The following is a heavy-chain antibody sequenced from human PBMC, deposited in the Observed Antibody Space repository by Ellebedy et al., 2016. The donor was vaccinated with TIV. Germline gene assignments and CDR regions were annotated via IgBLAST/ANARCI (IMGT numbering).Heavy chain of an antibody. Sequence: GGSLRLSCAASGFTFSSYAMSWVRQAPGKGLEWVSTITGSGATTYYADSVKGRCTISRDNSKNTLYLQMNSLRAEDTAVYYCAKRGGSSGWYDYPNWFDPWGQGTLVTVSS. J-gene: IGHJ5*02. CDR3: AKRGGSSGWYDYPNWFDP. CDR2: ITGSGATT. D-gene: IGHD6-19*01. V-gene: IGHV3-23*01. CDR1: GFTFSSYA.